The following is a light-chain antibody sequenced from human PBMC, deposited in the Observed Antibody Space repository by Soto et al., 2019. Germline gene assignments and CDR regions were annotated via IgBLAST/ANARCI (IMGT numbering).Light chain of an antibody. Sequence: AIHMTQSPSSLSASVGDRVTITCRASQGITNDLGWYQQKPGKAPKLLIYAAFILQSGVPSRFSGYGSGTDFTLSISSLQPEDFATYYCQQADSFPITFGQGTLLEIK. V-gene: IGKV1-6*01. CDR2: AAF. J-gene: IGKJ5*01. CDR3: QQADSFPIT. CDR1: QGITND.